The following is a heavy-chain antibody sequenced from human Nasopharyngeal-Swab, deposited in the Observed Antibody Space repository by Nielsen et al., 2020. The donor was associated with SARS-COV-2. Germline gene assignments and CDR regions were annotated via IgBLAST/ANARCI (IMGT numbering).Heavy chain of an antibody. D-gene: IGHD3-3*01. J-gene: IGHJ5*02. V-gene: IGHV4-59*01. CDR1: GGSISSYY. CDR3: ARNNYDFWSGPWFDP. Sequence: GSLRLSCTVSGGSISSYYWSWIRQPPGKGLEWIGYIYYSGSTNYNPSLKSRVTISVDTSKNQFSLKLSSVTAADPAVYYCARNNYDFWSGPWFDPWGQGTLVTVSS. CDR2: IYYSGST.